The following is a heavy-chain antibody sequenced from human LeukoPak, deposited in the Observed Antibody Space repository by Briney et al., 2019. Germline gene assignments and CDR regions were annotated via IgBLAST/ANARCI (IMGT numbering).Heavy chain of an antibody. V-gene: IGHV5-51*01. Sequence: GESLQISCKAPGYSFTNYWLGWVRQLPGKGLEWMGIIYPGDFDTTYSPSFQGQVTISADKSINTAYLQWSSLKATDTAMYYCARGGSSGYYYYFDSWGQGTLVTVSS. J-gene: IGHJ4*02. D-gene: IGHD3-22*01. CDR2: IYPGDFDT. CDR1: GYSFTNYW. CDR3: ARGGSSGYYYYFDS.